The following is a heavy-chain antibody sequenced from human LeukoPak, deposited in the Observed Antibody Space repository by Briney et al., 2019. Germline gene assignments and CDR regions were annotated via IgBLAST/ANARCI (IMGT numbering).Heavy chain of an antibody. CDR3: ARTSIAARDI. J-gene: IGHJ3*02. D-gene: IGHD6-6*01. CDR2: IYTSGST. V-gene: IGHV4-59*10. CDR1: GGSFSGYY. Sequence: SETLSLTCAVYGGSFSGYYWSWIRQPAGKGLEWIGRIYTSGSTNYNPSLKSRVTISVDTSKNQFSLKLSSVTAADTAVYYCARTSIAARDIWGQGTMVTVSS.